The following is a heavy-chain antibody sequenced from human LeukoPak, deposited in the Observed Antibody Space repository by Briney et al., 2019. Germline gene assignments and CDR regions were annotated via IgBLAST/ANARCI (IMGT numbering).Heavy chain of an antibody. CDR3: ATDEAATGRLDY. Sequence: PGGSLRLSCAASGFNFRNYWMHWVRQAPGKGLVWVSRINSDGSSTSYADSVKGRFTISRDNAENTLYLQINRLRAEDTAVYYCATDEAATGRLDYWGQGTLVTDSS. CDR1: GFNFRNYW. CDR2: INSDGSST. V-gene: IGHV3-74*01. D-gene: IGHD1-1*01. J-gene: IGHJ4*02.